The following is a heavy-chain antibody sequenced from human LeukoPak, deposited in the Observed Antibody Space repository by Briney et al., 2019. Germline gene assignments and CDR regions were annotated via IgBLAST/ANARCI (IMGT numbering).Heavy chain of an antibody. V-gene: IGHV4-59*08. CDR1: GGSISSYY. Sequence: SGTLSLTCTASGGSISSYYWSWIRQPPGKGLEWIGYIYYSGGTDYNPSLKSRVTISVDTSKNQFSLKLRSVTAADTAVYYCARHVTISGPYDASDIWGQGTMVTVSP. J-gene: IGHJ3*02. CDR3: ARHVTISGPYDASDI. CDR2: IYYSGGT. D-gene: IGHD5-24*01.